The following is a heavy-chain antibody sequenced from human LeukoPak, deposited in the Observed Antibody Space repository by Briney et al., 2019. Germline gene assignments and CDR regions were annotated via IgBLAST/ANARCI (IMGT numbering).Heavy chain of an antibody. CDR1: GFTFSIYS. V-gene: IGHV3-48*02. CDR3: ARDYRPFGVTDY. CDR2: ITSRSTTI. D-gene: IGHD2-8*01. J-gene: IGHJ4*02. Sequence: SGGSPRLSCAASGFTFSIYSMSWVRQAPGKGLEWVSYITSRSTTIYYADSVKGRFTISRDNAKNSLYLQMNSLRDEDTAVYYCARDYRPFGVTDYWGQGTLVTVSS.